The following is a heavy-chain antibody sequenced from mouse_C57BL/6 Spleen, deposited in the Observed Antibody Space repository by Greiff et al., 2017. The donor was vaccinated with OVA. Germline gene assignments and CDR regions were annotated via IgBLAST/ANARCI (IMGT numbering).Heavy chain of an antibody. CDR2: IDPEDGDT. CDR3: ARAGGSSYGWYFDV. V-gene: IGHV14-2*01. CDR1: GFNIKDYY. Sequence: EVQLQESGAELVKPGASVKLSCTASGFNIKDYYMHWVTQRTEQGLEWIGRIDPEDGDTKYAPKFQGKATITADTSSNTAYLQLSSLTSEDPAVYYWARAGGSSYGWYFDVWGTGTTVTVSS. D-gene: IGHD1-1*01. J-gene: IGHJ1*03.